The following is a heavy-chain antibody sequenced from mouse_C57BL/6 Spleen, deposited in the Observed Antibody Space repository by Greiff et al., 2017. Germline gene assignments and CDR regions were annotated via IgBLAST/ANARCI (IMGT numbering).Heavy chain of an antibody. J-gene: IGHJ3*01. CDR3: ARPSYYYGSSSWFAY. Sequence: DVKLVESGGDLVKPGGSLKLSCAASGFTFSSYGMSWVRQTPDKRLEWVATISSGGSYTYYPDSVKGRFTISRDNAKNTLYLQMSSLKSEDTAMYYCARPSYYYGSSSWFAYWGQGTLVTVSA. CDR1: GFTFSSYG. D-gene: IGHD1-1*01. CDR2: ISSGGSYT. V-gene: IGHV5-6*02.